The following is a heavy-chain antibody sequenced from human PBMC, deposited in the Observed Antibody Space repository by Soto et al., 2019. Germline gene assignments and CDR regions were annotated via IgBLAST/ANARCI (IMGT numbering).Heavy chain of an antibody. CDR3: TTAPHSGGWYAFHI. CDR1: GFTFSNAW. V-gene: IGHV3-15*01. D-gene: IGHD6-19*01. CDR2: IYSKTDGGKT. J-gene: IGHJ3*02. Sequence: EVQLVESGGGLVKPGGSLRLSCAASGFTFSNAWMSWVRQAPGKGLEWIGRIYSKTDGGKTDYAAPVKGRFTISRDDSINTLYLDMSSLKTEDTAVYYCTTAPHSGGWYAFHIWGQGTMVTDSS.